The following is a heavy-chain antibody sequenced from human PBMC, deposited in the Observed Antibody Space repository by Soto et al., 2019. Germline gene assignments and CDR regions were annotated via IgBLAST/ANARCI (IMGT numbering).Heavy chain of an antibody. Sequence: SVKVSCKASGGTFSSYAISWVRQAPGQGLEWMGGIIPIFGTANYAQKFQGRVTITADKSTSTAYMELSSLRSEDTAVYYCARMGLLYDYYFDYWGQGTLVTVSS. J-gene: IGHJ4*02. CDR2: IIPIFGTA. CDR3: ARMGLLYDYYFDY. D-gene: IGHD3-3*01. CDR1: GGTFSSYA. V-gene: IGHV1-69*06.